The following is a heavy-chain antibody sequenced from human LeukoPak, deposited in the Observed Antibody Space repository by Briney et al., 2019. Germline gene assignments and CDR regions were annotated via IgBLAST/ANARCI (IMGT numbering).Heavy chain of an antibody. D-gene: IGHD3-22*01. V-gene: IGHV4-4*02. CDR1: GGSISSSNW. CDR3: ARERAYYYDSSGYYSRVFDY. J-gene: IGHJ4*02. CDR2: IYHSGST. Sequence: PSETLSLTCAVSGGSISSSNWWSWVRQPPGKGLESIGEIYHSGSTNYNPSLKSRVTISVDKSKNQFSLKLSSVTAADTAAYYCARERAYYYDSSGYYSRVFDYWGQGTLVTVSS.